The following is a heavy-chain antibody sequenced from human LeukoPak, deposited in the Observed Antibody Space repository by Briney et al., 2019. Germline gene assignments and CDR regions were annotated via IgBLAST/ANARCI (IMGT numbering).Heavy chain of an antibody. D-gene: IGHD2-21*02. Sequence: ASVKVSCKASGGTXSSYAISWVRQAPGQGLEWMGGIIPIFGTANYAQKFQGRVTITADESTSTAYMELSSLRSEDTAVYYCARGPFAYCGGDCHRHYYYYGMDVWGQGTTVTVSS. V-gene: IGHV1-69*13. J-gene: IGHJ6*02. CDR2: IIPIFGTA. CDR1: GGTXSSYA. CDR3: ARGPFAYCGGDCHRHYYYYGMDV.